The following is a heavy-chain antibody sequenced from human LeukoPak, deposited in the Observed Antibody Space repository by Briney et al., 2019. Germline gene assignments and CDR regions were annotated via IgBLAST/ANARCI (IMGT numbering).Heavy chain of an antibody. Sequence: GGSLRLSCAASGFTFSSYSMNWVRQAPGKGLEWVSSISSSSSYIYYADSVKGRFTISRDNSKNTLYLQMNSLRAEDTAVYYCARDLVEMATIFPDYWGQGTLVTVSS. D-gene: IGHD5-24*01. J-gene: IGHJ4*02. CDR2: ISSSSSYI. CDR1: GFTFSSYS. V-gene: IGHV3-21*01. CDR3: ARDLVEMATIFPDY.